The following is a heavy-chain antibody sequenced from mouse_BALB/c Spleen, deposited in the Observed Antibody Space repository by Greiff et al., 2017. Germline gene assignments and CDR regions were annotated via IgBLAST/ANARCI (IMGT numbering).Heavy chain of an antibody. CDR2: IDPENGDT. V-gene: IGHV14-4*02. CDR3: NYDDYDEARSGY. D-gene: IGHD2-4*01. CDR1: GFNIKDYY. J-gene: IGHJ3*01. Sequence: VQLKESGAELVRSGASVKLSCTASGFNIKDYYMHWVKQRPEQGLEWIGWIDPENGDTEYAPKFQGKATMTADTSSNTAYLQLSSLTSEDTAVYYCNYDDYDEARSGYWGQGTLVTVSA.